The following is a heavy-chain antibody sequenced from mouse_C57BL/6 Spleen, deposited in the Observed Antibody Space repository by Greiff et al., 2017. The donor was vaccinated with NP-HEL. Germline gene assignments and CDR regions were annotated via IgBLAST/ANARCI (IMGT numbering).Heavy chain of an antibody. V-gene: IGHV1-80*01. CDR2: IYPGDGDT. Sequence: QVQLKESGAELVKPGASVKISCKASGYAFSSYWMNWVKQRPGKGLEWIGQIYPGDGDTNYNGKFKGKATLTADKSSSTAYMQLSSLTSEDSAVYFCARGDGNSLYYAMDYWGQGTSVTVSS. D-gene: IGHD2-1*01. J-gene: IGHJ4*01. CDR1: GYAFSSYW. CDR3: ARGDGNSLYYAMDY.